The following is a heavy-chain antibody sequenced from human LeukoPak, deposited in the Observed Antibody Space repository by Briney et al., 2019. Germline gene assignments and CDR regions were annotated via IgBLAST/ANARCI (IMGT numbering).Heavy chain of an antibody. J-gene: IGHJ4*02. D-gene: IGHD3-22*01. CDR3: AKGVYYYDSSGFDY. CDR1: GFTFSSYA. CDR2: ISYDGSNK. V-gene: IGHV3-30-3*01. Sequence: GGSLRLSCAASGFTFSSYAMHWVRQAPGKGLEWVAVISYDGSNKYYADSVKGRFTISRDNSKNTLYLQMNSLRAEDTAVYYCAKGVYYYDSSGFDYWGQGTLVTVSS.